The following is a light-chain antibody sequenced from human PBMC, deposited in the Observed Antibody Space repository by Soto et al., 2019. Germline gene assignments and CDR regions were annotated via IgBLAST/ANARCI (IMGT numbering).Light chain of an antibody. CDR2: AAS. CDR3: QQNVSTPYT. J-gene: IGKJ2*01. CDR1: QRISRY. Sequence: DIQMTQSPSSLSASVGDRVTITCRASQRISRYLNLYQQKVGKAPKLLIYAASSLQSGVPSRFSGSGSGTDFTVTISSLQPEDFANYYCQQNVSTPYTFGQGTKLEIK. V-gene: IGKV1-39*01.